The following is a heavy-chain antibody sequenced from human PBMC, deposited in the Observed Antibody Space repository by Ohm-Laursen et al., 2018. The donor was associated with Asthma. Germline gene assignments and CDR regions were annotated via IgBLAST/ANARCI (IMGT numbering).Heavy chain of an antibody. Sequence: ASVKVSCKAAGYKFSSYGISWVRQAPGQGLEWMGWISAYNGNTKYAQKFQGRVTFTSDTSARTASMELSSLRSEDTAVYYCAREGDLMSGHAFDFWGEGTLVTVSS. J-gene: IGHJ4*02. CDR2: ISAYNGNT. CDR3: AREGDLMSGHAFDF. V-gene: IGHV1-18*04. CDR1: GYKFSSYG. D-gene: IGHD3-3*01.